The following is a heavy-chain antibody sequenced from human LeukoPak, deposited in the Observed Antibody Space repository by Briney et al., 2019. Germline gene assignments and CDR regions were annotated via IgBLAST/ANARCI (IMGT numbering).Heavy chain of an antibody. V-gene: IGHV1-69*01. CDR1: GGTFSSYA. CDR2: IIPIFGTA. D-gene: IGHD3-10*01. CDR3: ARDGEYGSASDYDAFDI. J-gene: IGHJ3*02. Sequence: SVKVSCKASGGTFSSYAISWVRQAPGQGLEWMGGIIPIFGTANYAQKFQGRVTITADESTSTAYMELSSLRSEDTAVYYCARDGEYGSASDYDAFDIWGQGTMVTVSS.